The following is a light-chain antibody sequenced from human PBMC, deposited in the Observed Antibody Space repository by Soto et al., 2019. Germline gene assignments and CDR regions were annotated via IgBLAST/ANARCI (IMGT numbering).Light chain of an antibody. V-gene: IGLV2-14*01. CDR1: SSDVGGYNY. CDR3: SSYTSSSTLV. J-gene: IGLJ2*01. CDR2: EVS. Sequence: QSALTQPASVSGSPGQSITISCTGTSSDVGGYNYVSWHQQHPGKAPKLMIYEVSNRPSGVSNRFSGSKSGNTASLTISGLQAEDEADYYCSSYTSSSTLVFGGGTKLTVL.